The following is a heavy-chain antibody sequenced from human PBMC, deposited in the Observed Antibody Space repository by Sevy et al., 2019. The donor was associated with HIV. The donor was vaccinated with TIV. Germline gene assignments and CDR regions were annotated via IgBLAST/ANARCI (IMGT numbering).Heavy chain of an antibody. CDR2: IKGKIYHGTI. CDR3: TTATWSQEDYYNS. D-gene: IGHD3-10*01. CDR1: GFTFSNAW. J-gene: IGHJ5*02. Sequence: GGSLRLSCAASGFTFSNAWMSWVRQAPGKGLEWVGRIKGKIYHGTIDNAAPVKGKFSISRDDSKNTLYLQMNSLKTEDTAVYYCTTATWSQEDYYNSWGQGTLVTVSS. V-gene: IGHV3-15*01.